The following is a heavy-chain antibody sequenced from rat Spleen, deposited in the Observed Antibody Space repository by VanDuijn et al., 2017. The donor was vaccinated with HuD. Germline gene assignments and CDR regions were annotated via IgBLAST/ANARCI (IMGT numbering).Heavy chain of an antibody. CDR1: GFTFSDYY. D-gene: IGHD1-12*02. V-gene: IGHV5-29*01. J-gene: IGHJ4*01. CDR3: TRHRLYFDDGSYYHSRVMDA. Sequence: EVQLVESDGGLVQPGRSLKLSCAASGFTFSDYYMAWVRQAPTKGLEWVASISYDGLVPYYRDSVKGRCTISRDHSESTLYLQMDSLRSEDTATYYCTRHRLYFDDGSYYHSRVMDAWGQGASVTVSS. CDR2: ISYDGLVP.